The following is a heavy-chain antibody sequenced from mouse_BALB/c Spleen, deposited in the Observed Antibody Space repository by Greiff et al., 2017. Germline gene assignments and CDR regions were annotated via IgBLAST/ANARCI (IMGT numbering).Heavy chain of an antibody. V-gene: IGHV5-6-3*01. J-gene: IGHJ4*01. CDR3: ARVWSSYYYAMDY. CDR1: GFTFSSYG. D-gene: IGHD2-10*02. Sequence: EVKLQESGGGLVQPGGSLKLSCAASGFTFSSYGMSWVRQTPDKRLELVATINSNGGSTYYPDSVKGRFTISRDNAKNTLYLQMSSLKSEDTAMYYCARVWSSYYYAMDYWGQGTSVTVSS. CDR2: INSNGGST.